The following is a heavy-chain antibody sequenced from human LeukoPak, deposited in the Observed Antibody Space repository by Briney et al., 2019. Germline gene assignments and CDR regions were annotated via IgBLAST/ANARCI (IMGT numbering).Heavy chain of an antibody. CDR2: IRNKAYGGTT. Sequence: GRSLRPSCTAAAFTSGDYAMSCVRQAPRKGLEWVGFIRNKAYGGTTEDAASGKGRFTISRDDSKSIAYLQMNSLKTEDTAVYYCTRGDYGDYATRYYFDYWGQGTLVTVSS. CDR3: TRGDYGDYATRYYFDY. J-gene: IGHJ4*02. CDR1: AFTSGDYA. D-gene: IGHD4-17*01. V-gene: IGHV3-49*04.